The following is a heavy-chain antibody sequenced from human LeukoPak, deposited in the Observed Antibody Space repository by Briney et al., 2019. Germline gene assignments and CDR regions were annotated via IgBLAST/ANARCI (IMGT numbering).Heavy chain of an antibody. CDR2: ISSSGSSI. D-gene: IGHD3-10*02. Sequence: GGSLRLSCAASGFTFSSYDMNWVRQAPGKGLEWVSFISSSGSSIYYADSVKGRFTISRDNAKNSLYLQMNSLRAEDTAVYYCAELGITMIGGVWGKGTTVTISS. CDR3: AELGITMIGGV. CDR1: GFTFSSYD. J-gene: IGHJ6*04. V-gene: IGHV3-48*03.